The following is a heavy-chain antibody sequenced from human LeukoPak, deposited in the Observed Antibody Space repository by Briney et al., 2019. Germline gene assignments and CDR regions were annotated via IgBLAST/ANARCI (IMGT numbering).Heavy chain of an antibody. Sequence: PGGSLKLACAASGFIFSGSAIQWVRQASGKGLEWVGRIRSKANNYATAYAASVKGRFTISRDESKNTAYLQIYSQKAEDTAVYYCTRREQWLGYWHFDLWGRGSLVTVSS. J-gene: IGHJ2*01. CDR3: TRREQWLGYWHFDL. CDR1: GFIFSGSA. D-gene: IGHD6-19*01. CDR2: IRSKANNYAT. V-gene: IGHV3-73*01.